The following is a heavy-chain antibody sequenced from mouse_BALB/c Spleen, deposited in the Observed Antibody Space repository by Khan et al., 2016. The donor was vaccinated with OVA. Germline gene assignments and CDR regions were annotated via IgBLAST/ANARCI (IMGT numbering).Heavy chain of an antibody. CDR1: GYAFTDFL. V-gene: IGHV1-54*01. J-gene: IGHJ3*01. Sequence: QVQLQQSGAELVRPGTSVKVSCKASGYAFTDFLIEWLQQRPGQGLEWIGLINPGSGDTNYNEKFKGKATLTANKSSSTAYMQLSSLTSDDSAVXSCARGGYGSWAYYRQATLVTVSA. D-gene: IGHD1-1*02. CDR3: ARGGYGSWAY. CDR2: INPGSGDT.